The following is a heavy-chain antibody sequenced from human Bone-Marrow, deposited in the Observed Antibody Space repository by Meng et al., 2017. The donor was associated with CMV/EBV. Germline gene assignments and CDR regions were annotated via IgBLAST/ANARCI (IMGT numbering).Heavy chain of an antibody. J-gene: IGHJ4*02. Sequence: GGSLRLSCAASGSRFDDYGMHWVRQTPGKGLEWVAFIRHDGTNKFYGDSVKGRFTISRDNSKNTVYLQMNSLRPEETAVYYCAKDLLLFGGPNAYFDYWGQGTRVTVSS. V-gene: IGHV3-30*02. CDR3: AKDLLLFGGPNAYFDY. CDR1: GSRFDDYG. D-gene: IGHD3-16*01. CDR2: IRHDGTNK.